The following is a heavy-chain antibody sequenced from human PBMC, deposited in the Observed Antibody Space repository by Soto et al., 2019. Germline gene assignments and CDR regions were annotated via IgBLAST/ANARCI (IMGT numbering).Heavy chain of an antibody. V-gene: IGHV3-7*01. D-gene: IGHD5-18*01. CDR3: ARRLRSGYSYGYYYYYGMDV. Sequence: EVQLVESGGGLVQPGGSLRLSCAASGFTFSSYWMSWVRQAPGKGLEWVANIKQDGREKYYVDSVKGRFTISRDNAKNSLYLQMNSLRAEDTAVYYCARRLRSGYSYGYYYYYGMDVWGQGTTVTVSS. J-gene: IGHJ6*02. CDR1: GFTFSSYW. CDR2: IKQDGREK.